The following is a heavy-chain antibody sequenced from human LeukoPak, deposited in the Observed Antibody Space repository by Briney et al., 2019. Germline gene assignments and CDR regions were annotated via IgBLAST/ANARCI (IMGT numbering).Heavy chain of an antibody. CDR1: GFTFSSYS. V-gene: IGHV3-48*02. Sequence: GGSLRLSCAASGFTFSSYSMTWVRQAPGKGLEWVSYISSSSSTIYYADSVKGRFTISRDNAKNSLYLQMNSLRDEDTAVYYCASPLGLGYCSGGSCSDWGQGTLVTVSS. D-gene: IGHD2-15*01. J-gene: IGHJ1*01. CDR2: ISSSSSTI. CDR3: ASPLGLGYCSGGSCSD.